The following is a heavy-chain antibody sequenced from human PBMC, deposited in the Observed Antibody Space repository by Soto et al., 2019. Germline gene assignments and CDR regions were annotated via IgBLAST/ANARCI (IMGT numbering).Heavy chain of an antibody. V-gene: IGHV1-3*01. Sequence: APVKASCKASGYTFTSKAMYWVRHATGQRLEWMGWINAGNGNTKYSQKFQGRVTITRDTSASTAYMELSSLRSEDTAVYYCARGPKTTAVAGTTAWIDYWGQGTLVTVSS. CDR3: ARGPKTTAVAGTTAWIDY. CDR1: GYTFTSKA. J-gene: IGHJ4*02. CDR2: INAGNGNT. D-gene: IGHD6-19*01.